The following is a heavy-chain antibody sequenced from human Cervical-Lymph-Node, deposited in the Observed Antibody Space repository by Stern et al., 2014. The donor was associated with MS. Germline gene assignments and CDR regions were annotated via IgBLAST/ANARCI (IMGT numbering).Heavy chain of an antibody. Sequence: VQLVQSGAEVKKPGSSVRVSCKASGGPFNSQTVSWVRQAPGQCLECMATILPILGTPNYAERFRDRLTITADTSTNTAYMELSGLRSDDTAVYYCASSGWLPSRTDSWGQGTLIIVS. CDR2: ILPILGTP. V-gene: IGHV1-69*08. CDR1: GGPFNSQT. D-gene: IGHD6-19*01. J-gene: IGHJ4*02. CDR3: ASSGWLPSRTDS.